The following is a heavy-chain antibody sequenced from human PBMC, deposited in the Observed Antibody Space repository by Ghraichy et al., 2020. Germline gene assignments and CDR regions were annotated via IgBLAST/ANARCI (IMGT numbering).Heavy chain of an antibody. D-gene: IGHD2-2*01. V-gene: IGHV4-34*01. CDR3: ARGIPKGYCSSTSCYRPSRRDYYYYMDV. CDR2: INHSGST. J-gene: IGHJ6*03. CDR1: GGSFSGYY. Sequence: SETLSLTCAVYGGSFSGYYWSWIRQPPGKGLEWIGEINHSGSTNYNPSLKSRVTISVDTSKNQFSLKLSSVTAADTAVYYCARGIPKGYCSSTSCYRPSRRDYYYYMDVWGKGTTVTVSS.